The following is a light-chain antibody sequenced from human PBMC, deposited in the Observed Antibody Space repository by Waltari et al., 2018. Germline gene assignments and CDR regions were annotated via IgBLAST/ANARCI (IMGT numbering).Light chain of an antibody. CDR2: AAS. V-gene: IGKV1-39*01. J-gene: IGKJ2*01. CDR1: QNLRSY. Sequence: DIQMTQSPSSLSASVGDRVTITCRASQNLRSYLNWYQQKPGKAPNLLIYAASNLQSVIPSRFSGGGAGTDFTLTISSLQPEDSATYYCQQSYSSPPHTFGQGTKLEIK. CDR3: QQSYSSPPHT.